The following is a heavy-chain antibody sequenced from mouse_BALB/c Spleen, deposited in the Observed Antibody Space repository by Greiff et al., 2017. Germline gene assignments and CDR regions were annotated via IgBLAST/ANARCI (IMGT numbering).Heavy chain of an antibody. J-gene: IGHJ2*01. CDR1: GYSITSDYA. CDR2: ISYSGST. V-gene: IGHV3-2*02. CDR3: ARSYGYNYFDY. D-gene: IGHD1-2*01. Sequence: VQLQQSGPGLVKPSQSLSLTCTVTGYSITSDYAWNWIRQFPGNKLEWMGYISYSGSTSYNPSLKSRISITRDTSKNQFFLQLNSVTTEDTATYYCARSYGYNYFDYWGQGTTLTVSS.